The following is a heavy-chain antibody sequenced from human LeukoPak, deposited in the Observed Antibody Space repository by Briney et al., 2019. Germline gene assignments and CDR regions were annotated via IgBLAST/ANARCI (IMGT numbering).Heavy chain of an antibody. Sequence: GGSLRLSCAASGFTFSSYAMHWVRQAPGKGLKWVAVISYDGSNKYYADSVKGRFTISRDNSKNTLYLQMNSLRAEDTAVYYCARDHTTYCGGDCYSGYWGQGTLVTVSS. CDR2: ISYDGSNK. J-gene: IGHJ4*02. CDR3: ARDHTTYCGGDCYSGY. D-gene: IGHD2-21*02. CDR1: GFTFSSYA. V-gene: IGHV3-30-3*01.